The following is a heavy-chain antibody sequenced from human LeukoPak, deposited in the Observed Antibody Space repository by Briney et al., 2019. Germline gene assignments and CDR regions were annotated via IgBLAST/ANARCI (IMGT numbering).Heavy chain of an antibody. CDR1: GGTFSSYA. CDR3: ASMVRGVYYYYYMDV. J-gene: IGHJ6*03. Sequence: SVKVSCKASGGTFSSYAISWVRQAPGQGLEWMGGIIPIFGTANYEQKFQGRVTITTDESTSTAYMELSSLRSEDTAVYYCASMVRGVYYYYYMDVWGKGTTVTVSS. D-gene: IGHD3-10*01. V-gene: IGHV1-69*05. CDR2: IIPIFGTA.